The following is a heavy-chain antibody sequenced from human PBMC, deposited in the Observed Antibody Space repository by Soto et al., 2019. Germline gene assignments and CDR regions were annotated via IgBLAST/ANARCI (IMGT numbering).Heavy chain of an antibody. CDR2: MNPSSGVT. J-gene: IGHJ4*02. CDR3: ARGYEGALGYFFDY. V-gene: IGHV1-8*01. CDR1: GYTFSNYD. D-gene: IGHD3-3*01. Sequence: QVQVVQSGSEVKKPGASVKVSCTASGYTFSNYDIHWVRQATGQGLEWMGWMNPSSGVTGYAQKFQDRVSMTRDTSIRTAYMELSRLRSDDTAVYYCARGYEGALGYFFDYWGQGTLVTVFS.